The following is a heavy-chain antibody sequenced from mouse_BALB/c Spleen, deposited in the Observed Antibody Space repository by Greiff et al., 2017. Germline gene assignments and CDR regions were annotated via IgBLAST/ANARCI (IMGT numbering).Heavy chain of an antibody. J-gene: IGHJ3*01. CDR1: GYTFTSYW. CDR3: ASGVAY. Sequence: QVQLQQPGAELVKPGASVKLSCKASGYTFTSYWMHWVKQRPGQGLEWIGEINPSNGRTNYNEKFKSKATLTVDKSSSTAYMQLSSLTSEDSAVYCCASGVAYWGQGTLVTVSA. V-gene: IGHV1S81*02. CDR2: INPSNGRT.